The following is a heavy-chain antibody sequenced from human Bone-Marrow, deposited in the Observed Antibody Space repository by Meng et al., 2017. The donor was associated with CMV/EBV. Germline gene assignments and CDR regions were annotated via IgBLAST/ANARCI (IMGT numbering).Heavy chain of an antibody. CDR3: ARPYEGGGAGEWFDYYGMDV. Sequence: ASVKVSCKASGYTFTGYYMHWVRQAPGQGLEWMGWINPNSGGTNYAQKFQGRVTMTRDTSISTAYMELSRLRSDDTAVYYCARPYEGGGAGEWFDYYGMDVWGQRTTVTVSS. CDR2: INPNSGGT. CDR1: GYTFTGYY. D-gene: IGHD3-3*01. V-gene: IGHV1-2*02. J-gene: IGHJ6*02.